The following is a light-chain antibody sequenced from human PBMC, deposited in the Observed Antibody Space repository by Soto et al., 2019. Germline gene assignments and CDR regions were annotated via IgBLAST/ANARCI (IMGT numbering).Light chain of an antibody. CDR1: QDIRTF. J-gene: IGKJ1*01. CDR3: QKCNIAPWT. V-gene: IGKV1-27*01. Sequence: DLQMTQFPSSLSASVGDRVTITCRASQDIRTFLAWYQQRPGKVPKLLIYAASTLQSGVPSRFSGSGSGTDFTLIISSLQPEDVATYYCQKCNIAPWTFGHGTRVEI. CDR2: AAS.